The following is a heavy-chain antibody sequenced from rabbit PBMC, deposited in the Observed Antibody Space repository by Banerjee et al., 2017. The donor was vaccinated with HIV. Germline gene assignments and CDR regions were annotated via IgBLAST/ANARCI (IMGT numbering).Heavy chain of an antibody. V-gene: IGHV1S45*01. CDR1: GFSFSSGYF. J-gene: IGHJ6*01. D-gene: IGHD1-1*01. Sequence: QEQLEESGGDLVKPGASLTLTCTASGFSFSSGYFMCWVRQPPGKGLEWIACINTSTGNTVYATWAKGRFTISKTSSTTVTLQMTSLTAADTATYFCARDLAAIIGWNFGLWGPGTLVTVS. CDR3: ARDLAAIIGWNFGL. CDR2: INTSTGNT.